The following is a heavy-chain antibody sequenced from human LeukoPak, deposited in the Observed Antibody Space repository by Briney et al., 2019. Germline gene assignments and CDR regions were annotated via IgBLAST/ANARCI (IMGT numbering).Heavy chain of an antibody. CDR3: ARHRAVTVWFDY. Sequence: SEALSLTCTVSGGSISSSSYYWGWIRQPPGKGLEWIGSIYYSGSTYYNPSLKSRVTISVDTSKNQFSLKLSSVTAADTAVHYCARHRAVTVWFDYWGQGTLVTVSS. D-gene: IGHD3-16*01. CDR2: IYYSGST. J-gene: IGHJ4*02. CDR1: GGSISSSSYY. V-gene: IGHV4-39*01.